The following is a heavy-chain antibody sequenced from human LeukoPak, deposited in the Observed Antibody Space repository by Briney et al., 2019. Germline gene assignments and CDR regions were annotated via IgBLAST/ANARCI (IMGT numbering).Heavy chain of an antibody. CDR1: GGSFSGYY. V-gene: IGHV4-34*01. CDR3: ASVGGYCTNGVCYTYYFDY. J-gene: IGHJ4*02. Sequence: PSETLSLTCAVYGGSFSGYYWSWIRQPPGKGLEWIGEINHSGSTNYNPSLKSRVTISVDTSKNQFSLKLSSVTAADTAVYYCASVGGYCTNGVCYTYYFDYWGQGTLVTVSS. CDR2: INHSGST. D-gene: IGHD2-8*01.